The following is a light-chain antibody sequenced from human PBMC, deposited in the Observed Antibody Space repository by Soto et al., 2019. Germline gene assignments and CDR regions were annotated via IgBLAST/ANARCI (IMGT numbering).Light chain of an antibody. Sequence: QSALTQPASVSGSPGQSITISCTGTSSDVGGYDYVSWYQQHPGKAPKLIIYEVSNRPSGTSHRFSGSKSAYTASLTTSGLQTEDEADYYCSSYTSGSAWVFGGGTKLTVL. V-gene: IGLV2-14*01. CDR1: SSDVGGYDY. CDR3: SSYTSGSAWV. J-gene: IGLJ3*02. CDR2: EVS.